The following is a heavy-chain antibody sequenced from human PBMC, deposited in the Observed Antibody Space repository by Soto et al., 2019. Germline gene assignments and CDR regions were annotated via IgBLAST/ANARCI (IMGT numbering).Heavy chain of an antibody. Sequence: ASVKVSCKAFGYTFTKYAMHWVRQAPGQRLEWMGWINPSGGSTSYAQKFQGRVTMTRDTSTSTVYMELSSLRSEDTAVYYCARMAVVGNGAFDIWGQGTMVTVSS. J-gene: IGHJ3*02. CDR2: INPSGGST. V-gene: IGHV1-46*01. CDR3: ARMAVVGNGAFDI. D-gene: IGHD1-26*01. CDR1: GYTFTKYA.